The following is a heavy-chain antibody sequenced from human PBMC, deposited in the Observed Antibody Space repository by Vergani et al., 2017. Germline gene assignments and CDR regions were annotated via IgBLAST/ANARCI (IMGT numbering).Heavy chain of an antibody. V-gene: IGHV5-51*01. CDR2: IHPADSDT. CDR3: ARLYGRDSSGSKYFDY. CDR1: GYSFTNYW. J-gene: IGHJ4*02. D-gene: IGHD3-22*01. Sequence: EVQLVQSGAEVKKPGESLKISCPISGYSFTNYWIGWVRQMTGKGLEWMGIIHPADSDTRYSPSFQGQVTISVDKSISTAYLQRSSLRASDSAMYYCARLYGRDSSGSKYFDYWGQGTLVTVSS.